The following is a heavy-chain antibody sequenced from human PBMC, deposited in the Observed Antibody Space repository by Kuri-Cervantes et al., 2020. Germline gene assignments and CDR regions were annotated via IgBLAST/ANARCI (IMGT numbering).Heavy chain of an antibody. J-gene: IGHJ4*02. CDR1: GASFSGYY. D-gene: IGHD5-18*01. Sequence: SETLSLTCAVYGASFSGYYWSWIRQPPVKGLEWIGEINHSGSTNYNPSLKSRVTISVDTSKNQFSLKLSSVTAADTAVYYCARGLTWGIQKDYWGQGTLVTVSS. CDR3: ARGLTWGIQKDY. V-gene: IGHV4-34*01. CDR2: INHSGST.